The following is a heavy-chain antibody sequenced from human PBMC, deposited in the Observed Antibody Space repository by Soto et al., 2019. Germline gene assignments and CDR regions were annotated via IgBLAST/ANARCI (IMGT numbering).Heavy chain of an antibody. V-gene: IGHV4-30-4*01. J-gene: IGHJ5*01. CDR2: IYKSATT. D-gene: IGHD2-15*01. Sequence: QVQLLESGPGLVKPSQTLSLTCSVSGDSISTVDYFWAWIRQPPGQALEYIGYIYKSATTYYNPSFESRVAISRDTSKSQFSVNVTSVTAADTAVYFCARGRYCLTGRCFPNWFDSWGQGTLVTVSS. CDR1: GDSISTVDYF. CDR3: ARGRYCLTGRCFPNWFDS.